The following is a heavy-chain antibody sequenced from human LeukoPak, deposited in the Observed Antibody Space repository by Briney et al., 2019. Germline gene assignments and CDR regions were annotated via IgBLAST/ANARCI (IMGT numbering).Heavy chain of an antibody. Sequence: GGSLRLSCAASGFXFSSYRINWVRQAPGEGLEWVSSISSSSSYIYYADSVKGRFTISRDNAKNSLYLQMNSLRAEDTAVYYCAGIYYGSGSFDYWGQGTLVTVSS. CDR1: GFXFSSYR. J-gene: IGHJ4*02. CDR2: ISSSSSYI. D-gene: IGHD3-10*01. CDR3: AGIYYGSGSFDY. V-gene: IGHV3-21*01.